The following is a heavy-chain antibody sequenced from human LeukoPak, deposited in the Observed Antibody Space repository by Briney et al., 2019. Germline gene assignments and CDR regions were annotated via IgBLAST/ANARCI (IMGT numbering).Heavy chain of an antibody. CDR2: MYTSGPA. CDR3: AALPYTTAWREY. J-gene: IGHJ4*02. V-gene: IGHV4-59*13. CDR1: GDSIDSYF. Sequence: SETLPLTCTLSGDSIDSYFWTWIRQPRGKRPEWIGYMYTSGPANYNPSLKGRVTISGDTSTNVFSLNVMSVTAADTAIYYCAALPYTTAWREYWGQGTLVTVSS. D-gene: IGHD3-16*01.